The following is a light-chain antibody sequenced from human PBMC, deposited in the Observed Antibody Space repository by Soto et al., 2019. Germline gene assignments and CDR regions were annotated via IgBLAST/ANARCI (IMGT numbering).Light chain of an antibody. V-gene: IGLV2-14*01. CDR2: EVN. CDR1: NSDIGGYNF. J-gene: IGLJ1*01. CDR3: FSYTSSTTNV. Sequence: HSALTQPASVSRSPGQSITISCAGTNSDIGGYNFVSWYQQHPGKAPKLIIFEVNKRPSGVSNRFSGSKSGNTASLTISGLQAEDEADYYCFSYTSSTTNVFGTGTKVTLL.